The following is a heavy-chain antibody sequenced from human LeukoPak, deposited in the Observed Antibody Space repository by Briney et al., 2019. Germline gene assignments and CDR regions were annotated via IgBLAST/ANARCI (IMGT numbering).Heavy chain of an antibody. Sequence: ASVKVSCKASGGTFSSYAMSWVRQAPGKGLEWVSAISGSGGSTYYADSVKGRFTISRDNSNNTLYLQMNSLRAEDTAVYYCATLGPYCSSTSCPFDYWGQGTLVTVSS. CDR3: ATLGPYCSSTSCPFDY. V-gene: IGHV3-23*01. J-gene: IGHJ4*02. D-gene: IGHD2-2*01. CDR1: GGTFSSYA. CDR2: ISGSGGST.